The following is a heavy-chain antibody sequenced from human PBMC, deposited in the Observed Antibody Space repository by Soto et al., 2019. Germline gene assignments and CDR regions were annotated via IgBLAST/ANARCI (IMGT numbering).Heavy chain of an antibody. CDR2: ISAYNGNT. CDR3: ARASDDSSGYYYDLYYFDY. CDR1: GYTFTSYG. Sequence: ASVKVSCKASGYTFTSYGISWVRQAPGQGLEWVGWISAYNGNTNYAQKLQGRVTMTTDTSTSTAYMELRSLRSDDTAVYYCARASDDSSGYYYDLYYFDYWGQGTLVTVSS. V-gene: IGHV1-18*01. D-gene: IGHD3-22*01. J-gene: IGHJ4*02.